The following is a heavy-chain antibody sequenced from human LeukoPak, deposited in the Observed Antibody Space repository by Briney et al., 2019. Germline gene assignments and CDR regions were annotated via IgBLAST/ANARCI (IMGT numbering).Heavy chain of an antibody. CDR3: ARLPSRTSAAGTFDC. D-gene: IGHD6-13*01. J-gene: IGHJ4*01. CDR2: IYYSGST. CDR1: GGSISSSSYY. V-gene: IGHV4-39*01. Sequence: SETLSLTSTVSGGSISSSSYYWGWIRQPPGKGLEWIGSIYYSGSTYYNPSLNSRVTISADTTKNQCTLNLCSLTPAATPAHPCARLPSRTSAAGTFDCWGQRTLVTVSS.